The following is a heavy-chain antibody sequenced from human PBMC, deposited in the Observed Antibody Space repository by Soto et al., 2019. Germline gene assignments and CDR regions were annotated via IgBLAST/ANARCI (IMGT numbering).Heavy chain of an antibody. Sequence: SGGSLRLSCAASGFTFSSYAMSWVRQAPGKGLEWVSAISGSGGSTYYADSVKGRFTISRDNSKNTLYLQMNSLRAEDTAVYYCAEDLGPRRYCSSTSGLNLNNWFDPWGQGTLVTVSS. CDR2: ISGSGGST. J-gene: IGHJ5*02. CDR1: GFTFSSYA. D-gene: IGHD2-2*01. CDR3: AEDLGPRRYCSSTSGLNLNNWFDP. V-gene: IGHV3-23*01.